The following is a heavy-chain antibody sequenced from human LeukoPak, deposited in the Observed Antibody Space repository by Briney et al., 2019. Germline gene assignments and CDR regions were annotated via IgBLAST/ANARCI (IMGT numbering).Heavy chain of an antibody. D-gene: IGHD2-15*01. J-gene: IGHJ5*02. CDR1: GGSFSGYY. Sequence: SETLSLTXAVYGGSFSGYYWNWIRQPPLKGLEWIGEINHSGNTNYNPSLKSRVTISVDTSKNQSSLKLSSVTAADTAVYYCVRRRRILPFDPWGQGTLVTVSP. V-gene: IGHV4-34*01. CDR3: VRRRRILPFDP. CDR2: INHSGNT.